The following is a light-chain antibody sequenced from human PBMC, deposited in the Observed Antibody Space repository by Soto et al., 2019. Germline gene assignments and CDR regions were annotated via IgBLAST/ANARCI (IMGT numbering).Light chain of an antibody. CDR2: EVT. CDR1: SSDVGAYNY. CDR3: CSFTSSHTWV. Sequence: QSALTQPASVSGSPGQPITISCTGTSSDVGAYNYVSWYQLHPGKAPKLIIYEVTNRPSGVSSRFSGSKSANTASLTISGLQAEDEADYYCCSFTSSHTWVFGGGTKLTVL. V-gene: IGLV2-14*01. J-gene: IGLJ3*02.